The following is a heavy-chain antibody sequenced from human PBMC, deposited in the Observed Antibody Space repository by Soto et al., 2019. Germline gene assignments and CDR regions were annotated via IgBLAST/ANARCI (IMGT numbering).Heavy chain of an antibody. V-gene: IGHV4-34*01. D-gene: IGHD2-2*03. CDR1: GGSFSGYY. Sequence: QVQLQQWGAGLLKPSETLSLTCAVYGGSFSGYYWSWIRQPPGKGLEWIGEINHSGSTNYNPSLNSRVTISVDTSKNQFSLKLSSVTAADTAVYYCARGEVDIVVVPAAIPFDYWGQGTLVTVSS. J-gene: IGHJ4*02. CDR2: INHSGST. CDR3: ARGEVDIVVVPAAIPFDY.